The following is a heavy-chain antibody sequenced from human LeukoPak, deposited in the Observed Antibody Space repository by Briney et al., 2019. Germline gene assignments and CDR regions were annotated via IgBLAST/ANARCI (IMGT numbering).Heavy chain of an antibody. Sequence: GASVKVSCKASGYTFTSYCMHWVRQAPGQGLEWMGIINPSGGSTSYAQKFQGRVTMTRDTSTSTVYMELSSLRSEDTAVYYCARDYTAMATDYWGQGTLVTVSS. CDR3: ARDYTAMATDY. CDR1: GYTFTSYC. V-gene: IGHV1-46*01. CDR2: INPSGGST. J-gene: IGHJ4*02. D-gene: IGHD5-18*01.